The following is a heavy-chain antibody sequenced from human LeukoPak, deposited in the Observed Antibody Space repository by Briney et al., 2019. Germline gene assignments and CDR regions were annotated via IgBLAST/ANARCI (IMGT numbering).Heavy chain of an antibody. J-gene: IGHJ4*02. Sequence: SETLSLTCTVSGGSISSYYWSWIRQPAGKGLEWIGRIYTSGSTNYNPSLKSRVTISVDKSKNQFSLKLSSVTAADTAVYYCARDRRSPHSAYDWGHLDSWGQGTLVAVSS. D-gene: IGHD5-12*01. CDR2: IYTSGST. CDR3: ARDRRSPHSAYDWGHLDS. V-gene: IGHV4-4*07. CDR1: GGSISSYY.